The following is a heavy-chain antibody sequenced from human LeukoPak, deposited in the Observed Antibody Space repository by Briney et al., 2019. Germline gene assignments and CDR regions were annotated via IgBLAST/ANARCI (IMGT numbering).Heavy chain of an antibody. V-gene: IGHV4-31*03. CDR3: ARAQLEGSYYYDSSGYYVHY. J-gene: IGHJ4*02. CDR1: GGSISSGGYY. CDR2: IYYSGST. D-gene: IGHD3-22*01. Sequence: SETLSLTCTVSGGSISSGGYYWSWIRQHPGKGLEWIGYIYYSGSTYYNPSLKSRVTISVDTSKNQFSLKLSSVTAADTAVYYCARAQLEGSYYYDSSGYYVHYWGQGTLVTVSS.